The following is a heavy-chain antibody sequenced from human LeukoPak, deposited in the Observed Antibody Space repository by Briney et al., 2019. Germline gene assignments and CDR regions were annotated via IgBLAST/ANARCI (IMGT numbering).Heavy chain of an antibody. V-gene: IGHV3-7*05. D-gene: IGHD5-18*01. Sequence: PGGSLRLSCAASGFTFGSVWMSWVRQAPGKGLEWVANIEQDGSEKYYVDSVKGRFIISRDNAKNSLNLQMNSLTAEDTAVYYCARERAGYRPPALKNGMDVWGQGTTVTVSS. CDR3: ARERAGYRPPALKNGMDV. CDR1: GFTFGSVW. J-gene: IGHJ6*02. CDR2: IEQDGSEK.